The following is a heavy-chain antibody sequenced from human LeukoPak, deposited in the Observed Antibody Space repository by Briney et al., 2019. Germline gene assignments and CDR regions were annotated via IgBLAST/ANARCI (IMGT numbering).Heavy chain of an antibody. CDR3: AKWGPYDILTGRIN. J-gene: IGHJ4*02. V-gene: IGHV3-7*03. CDR2: IKPDESEK. D-gene: IGHD3-9*01. Sequence: GGSLRLSCAASGFTLSNYWMTWVRQAPGKGLEWVANIKPDESEKYYVGSVKGRFTIPRDNAKNSLYLQMNSLRAEDTAVYYCAKWGPYDILTGRINWGQGTLVTVSS. CDR1: GFTLSNYW.